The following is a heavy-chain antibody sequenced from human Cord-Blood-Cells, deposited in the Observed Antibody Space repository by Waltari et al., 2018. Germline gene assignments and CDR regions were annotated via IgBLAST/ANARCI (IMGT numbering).Heavy chain of an antibody. CDR3: ARGYYYDSSGYWPAIPYDY. Sequence: QVQLQESGPGLVTPSETLSLTCAVSGYSISSGYYWGWRRKPPGTGLEWIGSIYHSGSTYYNPSLKSRVTISVDTSKNQFSLKLSSVTAADTAVYYCARGYYYDSSGYWPAIPYDYWGQGTLVTVSS. CDR2: IYHSGST. D-gene: IGHD3-22*01. CDR1: GYSISSGYY. J-gene: IGHJ4*02. V-gene: IGHV4-38-2*01.